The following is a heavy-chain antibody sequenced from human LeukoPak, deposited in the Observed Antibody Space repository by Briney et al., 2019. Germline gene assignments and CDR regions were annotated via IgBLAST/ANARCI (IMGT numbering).Heavy chain of an antibody. CDR3: AKVWDIVVVPAPYYFDY. Sequence: PGGSLRLSCAASGFSFSNYAMSWVRQAPGKGLEWVSGITDSGSSTYHADSVKGRFTISRDNSKNTLYLQMNSLRAEDTAVYYCAKVWDIVVVPAPYYFDYWGQGTLVTVSS. V-gene: IGHV3-23*01. J-gene: IGHJ4*02. CDR1: GFSFSNYA. CDR2: ITDSGSST. D-gene: IGHD2-2*01.